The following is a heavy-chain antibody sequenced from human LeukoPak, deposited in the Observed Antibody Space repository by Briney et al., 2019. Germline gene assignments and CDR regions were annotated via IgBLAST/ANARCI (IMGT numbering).Heavy chain of an antibody. Sequence: ASVKVSCKASGYTFTNYINSWVRQAPGQGLEWMGWISAYNGNTNYAQNLQGRVTMTTDTSTNTAYMELRSLRSDDTAVYYCARDPSNTSGWYIYFDYWAQGTLVTVSS. CDR2: ISAYNGNT. J-gene: IGHJ4*02. CDR3: ARDPSNTSGWYIYFDY. CDR1: GYTFTNYI. V-gene: IGHV1-18*01. D-gene: IGHD6-19*01.